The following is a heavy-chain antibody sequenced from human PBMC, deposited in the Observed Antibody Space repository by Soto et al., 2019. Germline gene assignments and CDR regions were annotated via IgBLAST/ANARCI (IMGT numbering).Heavy chain of an antibody. CDR3: ARMNQLAPKRNAFDI. D-gene: IGHD2-2*01. CDR1: GDSISSYF. Sequence: SETLSLTCTVSGDSISSYFWTWIRQPPGKGLEWIGYIYYRGSTNYDPSLKSRVNLSVDTSKNQFSLTLSSVTAADTAAYYCARMNQLAPKRNAFDIWGQGTMVTVSS. J-gene: IGHJ3*02. CDR2: IYYRGST. V-gene: IGHV4-59*01.